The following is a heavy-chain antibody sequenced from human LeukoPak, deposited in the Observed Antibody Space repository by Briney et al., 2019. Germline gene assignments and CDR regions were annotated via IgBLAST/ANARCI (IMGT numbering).Heavy chain of an antibody. CDR2: ISSSSSTI. CDR1: GFTFSSYS. Sequence: GGSLRLSCAASGFTFSSYSMNWVRQAPGKWLEWVSYISSSSSTIYYADSVKGRFTISRDNAKNSLYLQMNSLRAEDTAVYYCARDRGFGELFGYFDYWGQGTLVTVSS. CDR3: ARDRGFGELFGYFDY. D-gene: IGHD3-10*01. V-gene: IGHV3-48*01. J-gene: IGHJ4*02.